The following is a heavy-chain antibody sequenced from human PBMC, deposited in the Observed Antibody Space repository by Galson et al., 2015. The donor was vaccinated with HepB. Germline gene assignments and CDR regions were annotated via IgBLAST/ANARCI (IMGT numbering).Heavy chain of an antibody. V-gene: IGHV3-23*01. CDR2: ISVSGGAT. CDR1: GFTFSSYA. Sequence: SLRLSCAASGFTFSSYAMSWVRQAPGKGLEWVSSISVSGGATYYTGSVKGRFTISRDNSKNTLYLQMNSLGAEDTAIYYCAKSGWFVESHFHSFDYWGQGTPVTVSS. J-gene: IGHJ4*02. D-gene: IGHD3-10*01. CDR3: AKSGWFVESHFHSFDY.